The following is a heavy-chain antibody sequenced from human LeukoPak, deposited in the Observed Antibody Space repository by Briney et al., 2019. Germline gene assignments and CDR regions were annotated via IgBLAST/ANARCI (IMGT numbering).Heavy chain of an antibody. Sequence: GESLKISCKGSGYSFTSYWIGWVRQMPGKGLEWMGIIYPGDSDTRYSPSFQGQVTISADKSISTAYLQWSSLKASDTAMYYCARTYCGGDCPSPPYYFDYWGQGTLVTVSS. J-gene: IGHJ4*02. CDR3: ARTYCGGDCPSPPYYFDY. V-gene: IGHV5-51*01. CDR1: GYSFTSYW. CDR2: IYPGDSDT. D-gene: IGHD2-21*01.